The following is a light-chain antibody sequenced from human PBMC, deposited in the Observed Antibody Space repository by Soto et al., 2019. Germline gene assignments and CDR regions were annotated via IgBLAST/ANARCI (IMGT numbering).Light chain of an antibody. CDR1: QSVSSD. J-gene: IGKJ4*01. CDR2: GAS. Sequence: VMMSQSPATLSVTTGERATLSCRASQSVSSDFAWYQQKPGQAPRLLIYGASSRATGIPARFSGSGSGTDFTLTISSLEPEDSAVYYCQQRSYWPLTFGGG. CDR3: QQRSYWPLT. V-gene: IGKV3-15*01.